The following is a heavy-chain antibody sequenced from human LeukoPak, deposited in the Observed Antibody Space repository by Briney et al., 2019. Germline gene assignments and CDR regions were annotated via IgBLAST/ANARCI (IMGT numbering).Heavy chain of an antibody. V-gene: IGHV3-23*01. J-gene: IGHJ4*02. D-gene: IGHD3-22*01. Sequence: PGGSLRLSCAASGFTFSSYFMTWVRQAPGKGLEWVSGISGSGGDTLYADPVRGRFTISRDNSKNTLYLQMNSLRAEDMALYYCAKVPPHDDSGYSNPYWGQGTLVTVSS. CDR3: AKVPPHDDSGYSNPY. CDR2: ISGSGGDT. CDR1: GFTFSSYF.